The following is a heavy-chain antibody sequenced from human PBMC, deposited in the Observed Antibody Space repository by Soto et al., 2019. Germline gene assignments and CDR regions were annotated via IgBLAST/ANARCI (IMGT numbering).Heavy chain of an antibody. CDR3: ARLQIPPPTRGAANARGGMDV. Sequence: QVQLVESGGGVVQPGRSLRLSCAASGFTFNNYGMQWVRQAPGKGLEWLAAIWNDGSNSSYANSVKGRFTISRDNSKNTLYLQMSSLRAEDTAVYYCARLQIPPPTRGAANARGGMDVWGQGTTVTVSS. V-gene: IGHV3-33*01. CDR1: GFTFNNYG. CDR2: IWNDGSNS. J-gene: IGHJ6*02. D-gene: IGHD6-13*01.